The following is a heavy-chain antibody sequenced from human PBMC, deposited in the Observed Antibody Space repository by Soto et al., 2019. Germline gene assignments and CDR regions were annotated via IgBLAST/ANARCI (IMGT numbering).Heavy chain of an antibody. D-gene: IGHD1-26*01. J-gene: IGHJ3*02. V-gene: IGHV3-23*01. CDR3: AKMSGGRMTHGSFDI. Sequence: GGSLRLSCAASGFTFSSYAMSWVRQAPGKGLEWVSAISGSGGSTYYADSVKGRFTISRDNSKNTLYLQMNSLRAEDTAVYYCAKMSGGRMTHGSFDIWGQGTMVTRLL. CDR1: GFTFSSYA. CDR2: ISGSGGST.